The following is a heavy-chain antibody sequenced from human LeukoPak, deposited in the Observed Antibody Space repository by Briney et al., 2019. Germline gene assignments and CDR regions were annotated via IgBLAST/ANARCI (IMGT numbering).Heavy chain of an antibody. Sequence: GGSLTPSCAASGFTFSDIYMSWIRPAPGKGREWVSYISSSGGTISYADSVKSRFTNSRDNAKNSLYLQMNSRRAEDTAVYYCARALHYYYYMDVWGKGTTVTVSS. CDR1: GFTFSDIY. CDR2: ISSSGGTI. V-gene: IGHV3-11*04. CDR3: ARALHYYYYMDV. J-gene: IGHJ6*03.